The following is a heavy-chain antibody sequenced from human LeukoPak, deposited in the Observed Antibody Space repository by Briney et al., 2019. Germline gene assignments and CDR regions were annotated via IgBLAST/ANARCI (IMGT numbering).Heavy chain of an antibody. V-gene: IGHV1-2*02. J-gene: IGHJ6*02. Sequence: ASLKLSCNASVYTFTGYYLHCVRQPPGQGPEWLKWINPNSGGTNYAQKFQGRLTMTRDTSISTVYMELSRPRSDDTTVYYCARGSYYVILTGPHGMHVWVQGTTVTVSS. CDR2: INPNSGGT. D-gene: IGHD3-9*01. CDR3: ARGSYYVILTGPHGMHV. CDR1: VYTFTGYY.